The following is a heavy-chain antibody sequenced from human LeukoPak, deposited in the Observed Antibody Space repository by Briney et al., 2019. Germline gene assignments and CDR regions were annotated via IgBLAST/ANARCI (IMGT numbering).Heavy chain of an antibody. D-gene: IGHD3-10*01. CDR2: INHSGST. V-gene: IGHV4-34*01. J-gene: IGHJ4*02. CDR3: ARHMDRVTYYYFDY. CDR1: GGSFSGYY. Sequence: PSETLSLTCAVYGGSFSGYYWSWIRQPPGKGLEWIGEINHSGSTNYNPSLKSRVTISVDTSKNQFSLKLSSVTAADTAVYYCARHMDRVTYYYFDYWGQGTLVTVSS.